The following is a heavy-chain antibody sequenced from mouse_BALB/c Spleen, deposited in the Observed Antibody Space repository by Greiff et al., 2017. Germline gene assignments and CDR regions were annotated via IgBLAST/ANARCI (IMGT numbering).Heavy chain of an antibody. CDR3: ARGGGEYYYFDN. CDR1: GFTFSDYY. CDR2: ISDGGSYT. Sequence: EVQGVESGGGLVKPGGSLKLSCAASGFTFSDYYMYWVRQTPEKRLEWVATISDGGSYTYYPDSVKGRFTISRDNAKNNLYLQMSSLKSEDTAMYYSARGGGEYYYFDNWGAGATLTDSS. D-gene: IGHD2-13*01. J-gene: IGHJ2*01. V-gene: IGHV5-4*02.